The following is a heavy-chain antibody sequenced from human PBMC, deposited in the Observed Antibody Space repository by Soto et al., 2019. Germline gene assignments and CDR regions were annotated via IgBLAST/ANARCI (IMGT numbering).Heavy chain of an antibody. J-gene: IGHJ4*02. D-gene: IGHD4-4*01. V-gene: IGHV3-30-3*01. CDR1: GFTFSSYA. Sequence: GGSLRLSCAASGFTFSSYAMHWVRQAPGKGLEWVAVISYDGTNKYYADSVKGRFTISRDNSKNTLYLQMNSLRAEDTAVYYCARITTEIDYWGQGTLVTVSS. CDR2: ISYDGTNK. CDR3: ARITTEIDY.